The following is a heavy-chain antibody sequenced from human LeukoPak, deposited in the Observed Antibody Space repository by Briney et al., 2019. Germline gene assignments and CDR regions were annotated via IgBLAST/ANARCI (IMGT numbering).Heavy chain of an antibody. CDR2: ISSSTSSYI. J-gene: IGHJ5*02. CDR3: ARDCAFTSCHSWFDP. CDR1: GFTFSSYS. Sequence: PGGSLRLSCAASGFTFSSYSMNWVRQAPGKGLEWVSSISSSTSSYISYADSVRGRFTISRDNAMNLLYLQMNSLRAEDTAVYHCARDCAFTSCHSWFDPWGQGTLVTVSS. V-gene: IGHV3-21*01. D-gene: IGHD3-16*01.